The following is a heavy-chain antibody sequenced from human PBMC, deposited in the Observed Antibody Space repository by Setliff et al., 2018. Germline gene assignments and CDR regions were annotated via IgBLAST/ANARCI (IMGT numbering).Heavy chain of an antibody. CDR1: GFTFSSYR. J-gene: IGHJ5*02. V-gene: IGHV3-33*08. Sequence: GGSLRLSCAASGFTFSSYRMHWVRQAPGKGLEWVAVIWDDGGNKYPADSVKGRFTISRDNAKSSLYLQMNSLRAEDTAVYYCAGDLIRGAPNWFDPWGQGTLVTVSS. D-gene: IGHD3-10*01. CDR2: IWDDGGNK. CDR3: AGDLIRGAPNWFDP.